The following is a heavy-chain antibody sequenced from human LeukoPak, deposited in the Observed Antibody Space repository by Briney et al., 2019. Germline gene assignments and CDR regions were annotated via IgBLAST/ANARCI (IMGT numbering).Heavy chain of an antibody. CDR3: AKVLVLVSANRYYFDY. CDR1: GLTFSGSA. CDR2: ISGSGNST. V-gene: IGHV3-23*01. J-gene: IGHJ4*02. Sequence: PGGSLRLSCAASGLTFSGSAMSWVRQAPGKGLEWVSLISGSGNSTYYADSMKGRFTISRDNSNNMLYLQMNSLRAEDTAIYYCAKVLVLVSANRYYFDYWGQGTLVTVSS. D-gene: IGHD2-15*01.